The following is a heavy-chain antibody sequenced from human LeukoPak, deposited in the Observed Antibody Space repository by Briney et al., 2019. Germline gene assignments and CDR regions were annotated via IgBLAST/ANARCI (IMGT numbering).Heavy chain of an antibody. J-gene: IGHJ4*02. V-gene: IGHV4-59*01. CDR3: ARAGAHQQLVVDY. CDR1: GGSISSYY. Sequence: SETLSLTCTVSGGSISSYYRSWIRQPPGKGLEWIGYIYYSGSTNYNPSLKSRVTISVDTSKNQFSLKLSSVTAADTAVYYCARAGAHQQLVVDYWGQGTLVTVSS. D-gene: IGHD6-13*01. CDR2: IYYSGST.